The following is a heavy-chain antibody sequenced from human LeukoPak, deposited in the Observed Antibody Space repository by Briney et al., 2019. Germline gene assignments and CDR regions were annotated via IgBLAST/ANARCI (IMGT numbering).Heavy chain of an antibody. J-gene: IGHJ6*03. V-gene: IGHV3-11*01. CDR1: GFTFSDYN. CDR2: ISRSGSTK. CDR3: ARVLRYCSGGNCYSGGLGYMDV. D-gene: IGHD2-15*01. Sequence: GGSLRLSCAASGFTFSDYNMRWIRQAPGKGLEWVSSISRSGSTKYYADSVKGRFTISRDNAKNSLFLQMNSRRAEDTAVYYCARVLRYCSGGNCYSGGLGYMDVWGKGTTVTISS.